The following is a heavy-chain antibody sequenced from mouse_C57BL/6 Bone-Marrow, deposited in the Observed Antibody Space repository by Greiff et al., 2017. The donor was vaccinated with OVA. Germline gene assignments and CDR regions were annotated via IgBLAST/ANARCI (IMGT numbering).Heavy chain of an antibody. V-gene: IGHV1-81*01. J-gene: IGHJ2*01. D-gene: IGHD2-14*01. CDR1: GYTFTSYG. CDR3: AREGYYRNY. Sequence: QVQLQQSGAELARPGASVKLSCKASGYTFTSYGISWVKQRPGQGLEWIGEIYPRSGNTSYNDKFTGKATLTADKSSSTADMELRSLTSEDAEVYFCAREGYYRNYWGQGTTLTVSS. CDR2: IYPRSGNT.